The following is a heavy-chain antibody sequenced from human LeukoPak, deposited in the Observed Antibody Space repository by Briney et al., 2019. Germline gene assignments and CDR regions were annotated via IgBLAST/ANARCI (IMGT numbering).Heavy chain of an antibody. CDR1: GGSISSRSYY. CDR3: ARRRDQEDYFDY. Sequence: PSETLSLTCTVSGGSISSRSYYWDWIRQPPGKGLEWIGTVYYSGTTYYNPSLKSRVTISIDLSKNQFSLKVRSVTAADTAVYSCARRRDQEDYFDYWGQGTLVTVSS. J-gene: IGHJ4*02. V-gene: IGHV4-39*01. CDR2: VYYSGTT.